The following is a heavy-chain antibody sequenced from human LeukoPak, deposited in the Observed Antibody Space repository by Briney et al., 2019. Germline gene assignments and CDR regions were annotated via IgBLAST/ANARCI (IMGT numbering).Heavy chain of an antibody. CDR3: ARETLPAAKEPLGFN. CDR2: IYTSGST. CDR1: GGSISSGSYY. D-gene: IGHD2-2*01. J-gene: IGHJ4*02. Sequence: PSETLSLTCTVSGGSISSGSYYWSWIRQPAGKGLEWIGRIYTSGSTNCNPSLKSRVTISVDTSKNQFSLKLSSVTAADTAVYYCARETLPAAKEPLGFNWGQGTLVTVSS. V-gene: IGHV4-61*02.